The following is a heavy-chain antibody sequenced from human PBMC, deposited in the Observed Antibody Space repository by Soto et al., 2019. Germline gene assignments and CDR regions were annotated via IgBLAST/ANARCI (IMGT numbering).Heavy chain of an antibody. CDR2: IIGSGGSA. D-gene: IGHD3-9*01. CDR3: ARHILITILGYYYGMDV. CDR1: GFTFSSYA. Sequence: EVRLLESGGGLVQPGGPLRLSCAASGFTFSSYAMSWVRQAPGQGLEWVSTIIGSGGSANYADSVKGRFTISRDSSKNTLYPQMNSLRADDTAVYYCARHILITILGYYYGMDVWGQGTTVTVSS. J-gene: IGHJ6*01. V-gene: IGHV3-23*01.